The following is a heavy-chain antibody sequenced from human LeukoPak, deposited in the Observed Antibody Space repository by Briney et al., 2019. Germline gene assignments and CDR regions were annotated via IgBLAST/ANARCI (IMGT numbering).Heavy chain of an antibody. CDR2: STSGTTYI. Sequence: GGSLRLSCAASGFTFSDYNMNWVRQSPEKGLEWVSSSTSGTTYIYYADSVRGRFTLSRDNAKNSLYLQMNSLRAEDTAVYYCAKDRYYDNSGNHYESEKWGQGTLVTVSS. CDR1: GFTFSDYN. D-gene: IGHD3-22*01. V-gene: IGHV3-21*04. J-gene: IGHJ4*02. CDR3: AKDRYYDNSGNHYESEK.